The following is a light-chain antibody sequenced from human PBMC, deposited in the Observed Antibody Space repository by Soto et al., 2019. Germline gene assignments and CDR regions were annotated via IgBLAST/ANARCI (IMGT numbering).Light chain of an antibody. Sequence: QSALTQPASVSGSPGQSITISCTGTSSDVGNYNLVSWYQQHPGKAPKLIIYEGSKRPSGVSNRFSGSKSGNTASLTISGLQTEDGADYYCCSYADLILFGGGTKLTVL. CDR1: SSDVGNYNL. CDR3: CSYADLIL. V-gene: IGLV2-23*01. CDR2: EGS. J-gene: IGLJ2*01.